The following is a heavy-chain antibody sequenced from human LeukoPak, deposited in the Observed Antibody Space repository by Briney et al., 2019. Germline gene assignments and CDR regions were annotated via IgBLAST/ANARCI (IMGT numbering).Heavy chain of an antibody. Sequence: ASVKVSCKASGGTFSSYTISWVRQAPGQGLEWMGWISAYNGNTNYAQKLQGRVTMTTDTSTSTAHMELRSLRSDDTAVYYCARESYRYYMDVWGKGTTVTVSS. V-gene: IGHV1-18*01. CDR2: ISAYNGNT. CDR1: GGTFSSYT. J-gene: IGHJ6*03. CDR3: ARESYRYYMDV. D-gene: IGHD3-16*02.